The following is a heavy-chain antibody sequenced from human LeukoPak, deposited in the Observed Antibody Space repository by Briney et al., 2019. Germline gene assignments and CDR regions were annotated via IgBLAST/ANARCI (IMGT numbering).Heavy chain of an antibody. D-gene: IGHD6-19*01. CDR1: GYTFTSYY. CDR2: MNPNSGNT. CDR3: ARGWLTPDY. J-gene: IGHJ4*02. Sequence: ASVKVSRKASGYTFTSYYMHWVRQAPGQGLEWMGWMNPNSGNTGYAQKFQGRVTMTRNTSISTAYMELSSLRSEDTAVYYCARGWLTPDYWGQGTLVTVSS. V-gene: IGHV1-8*02.